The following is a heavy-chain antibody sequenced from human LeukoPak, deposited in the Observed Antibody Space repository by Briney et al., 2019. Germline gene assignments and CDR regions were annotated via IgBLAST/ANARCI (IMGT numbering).Heavy chain of an antibody. D-gene: IGHD3-22*01. V-gene: IGHV4-59*01. CDR3: ARDFYDTGTYYYVDAFDI. Sequence: SETLSLTCTVSGDSIGSYSWNWIRQPPGKGLEWIGYIYYSGNTNYNPSLKSRVTISVDTSKNQFSLKLSSVTAADTAVYYCARDFYDTGTYYYVDAFDIWAKGQWSPSLQ. CDR2: IYYSGNT. CDR1: GDSIGSYS. J-gene: IGHJ3*02.